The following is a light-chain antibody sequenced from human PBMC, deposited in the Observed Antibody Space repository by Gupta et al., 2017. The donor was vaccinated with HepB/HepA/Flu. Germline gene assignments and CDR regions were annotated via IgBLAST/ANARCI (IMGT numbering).Light chain of an antibody. V-gene: IGKV3-11*02. CDR3: QQHSNWPPLT. Sequence: EIVFTHSPATLSLSPGERATLSCRACQSVSSYLAWYQQKPGQAPRLLIYDASNRATGIAARFSGSGYGRELALTISSREPEDFAVYYCQQHSNWPPLTFGGGTKVEIK. J-gene: IGKJ4*01. CDR1: QSVSSY. CDR2: DAS.